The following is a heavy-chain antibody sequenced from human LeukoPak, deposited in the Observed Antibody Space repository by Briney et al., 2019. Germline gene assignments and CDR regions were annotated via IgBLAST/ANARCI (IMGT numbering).Heavy chain of an antibody. CDR3: ARDANGSHLHYYHMDV. D-gene: IGHD2-8*01. V-gene: IGHV4-4*02. J-gene: IGHJ6*03. Sequence: PSGTLSLTCAVSGGSITSANWWSWVRQSPGKGLEWIGEIYHTGNTNYNPSLNSRVSISLDTSKNQFSLRLTSVTAADTAVYFCARDANGSHLHYYHMDVWGKGTTVTVSS. CDR1: GGSITSANW. CDR2: IYHTGNT.